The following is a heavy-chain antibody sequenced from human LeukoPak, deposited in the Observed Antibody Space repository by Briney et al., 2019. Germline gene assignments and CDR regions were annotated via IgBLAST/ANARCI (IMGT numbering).Heavy chain of an antibody. D-gene: IGHD5-18*01. V-gene: IGHV4-61*01. CDR2: IYYSGST. CDR1: GGSTSSSSYY. Sequence: SETLSLTCTVSGGSTSSSSYYWSWIRQPPGKGLEWIGYIYYSGSTNYNPSLKSRVTISVGTSKNQFSLKLSSVTAADTAVYYCARSQYSSTPSDYWGQGTLVTVSS. CDR3: ARSQYSSTPSDY. J-gene: IGHJ4*02.